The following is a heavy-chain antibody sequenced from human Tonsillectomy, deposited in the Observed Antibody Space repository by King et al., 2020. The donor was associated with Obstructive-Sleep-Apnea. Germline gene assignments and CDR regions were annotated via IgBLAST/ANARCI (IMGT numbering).Heavy chain of an antibody. CDR2: IYYSDST. V-gene: IGHV4-59*08. CDR3: ARRDWGAFKYFDS. D-gene: IGHD3/OR15-3a*01. J-gene: IGHJ4*02. Sequence: VQLQESGPGLVKPSETLSLTCTVSGGYISSSYWSWIRQHPGKGLEWIGYIYYSDSTKFAPSIKSRATISVDTSKSQFSLRLTSVTAADTAVYYCARRDWGAFKYFDSWGPGSLVTVSS. CDR1: GGYISSSY.